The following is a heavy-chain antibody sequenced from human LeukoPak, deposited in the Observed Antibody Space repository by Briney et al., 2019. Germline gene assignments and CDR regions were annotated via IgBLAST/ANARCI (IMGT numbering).Heavy chain of an antibody. V-gene: IGHV3-20*04. Sequence: GGSLRLSCAASGFTFDDYGMSWVRQAPGKGLEWVSGINWNGGSTGYADSVKGRFTIPRDNAKNSLYLQMNSLRAEDTALYYCARFVHSCGARQRPSCYYYYYMDVWGKGTTVTVSS. CDR1: GFTFDDYG. CDR2: INWNGGST. J-gene: IGHJ6*03. D-gene: IGHD6-6*01. CDR3: ARFVHSCGARQRPSCYYYYYMDV.